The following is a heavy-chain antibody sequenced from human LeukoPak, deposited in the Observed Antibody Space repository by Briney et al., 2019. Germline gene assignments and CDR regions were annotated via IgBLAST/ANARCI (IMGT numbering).Heavy chain of an antibody. CDR3: ARHDPRYCSSTSCYTLVGISPFDP. Sequence: GESLKISCKGSGYSFTSYWIGWVRQMPGKGLEWMGIIYPGDSDTRYSPSFQGQVTISADKSISTAYLQWSSLKASDTAMYYCARHDPRYCSSTSCYTLVGISPFDPWGQGTLVTVSS. CDR1: GYSFTSYW. CDR2: IYPGDSDT. D-gene: IGHD2-2*02. J-gene: IGHJ5*02. V-gene: IGHV5-51*01.